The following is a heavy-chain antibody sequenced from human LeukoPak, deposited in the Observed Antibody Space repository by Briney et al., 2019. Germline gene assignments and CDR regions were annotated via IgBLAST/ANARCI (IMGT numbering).Heavy chain of an antibody. V-gene: IGHV1-69*13. CDR3: ARDVRWQQRGNEFDY. CDR1: GGTFSSYA. D-gene: IGHD6-13*01. J-gene: IGHJ4*02. Sequence: ASVKVSCKASGGTFSSYAISWVRQAPGQGLEWMGGIIPIFGTANYAQKFQGRVTITADESTSTAYMELRSLRSDDTAVYYCARDVRWQQRGNEFDYWGQGTLVTVSS. CDR2: IIPIFGTA.